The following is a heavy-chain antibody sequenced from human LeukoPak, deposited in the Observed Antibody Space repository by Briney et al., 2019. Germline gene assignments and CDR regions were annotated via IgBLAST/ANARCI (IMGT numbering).Heavy chain of an antibody. J-gene: IGHJ4*02. V-gene: IGHV4-4*07. D-gene: IGHD3-10*01. CDR2: IYTSGST. CDR3: ARSGSGSYQSSFDY. CDR1: GGTISSYY. Sequence: SETLSLTCTVSGGTISSYYWSWIRQPAGKGLEWIGRIYTSGSTNYNPSLKSRVTMSVDTSKNQFSLKLSSVTAADTAVYYCARSGSGSYQSSFDYWGQGTLVTVSS.